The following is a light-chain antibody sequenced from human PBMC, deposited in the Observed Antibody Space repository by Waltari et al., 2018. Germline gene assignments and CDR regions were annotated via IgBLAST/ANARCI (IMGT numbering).Light chain of an antibody. J-gene: IGKJ1*01. V-gene: IGKV1-8*01. CDR1: QGISSY. Sequence: AIRMTQSPSSLSASTGARVTITCRASQGISSYLDWYQQKPGKAPKLLIYAASTLQSGVPSRFSGSGSGTDFTLTISCLQSEDFATYYCQQYYSYLWTFGQGTKVEIK. CDR2: AAS. CDR3: QQYYSYLWT.